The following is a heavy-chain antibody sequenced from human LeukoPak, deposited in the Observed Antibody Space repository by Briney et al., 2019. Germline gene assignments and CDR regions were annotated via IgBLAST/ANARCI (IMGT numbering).Heavy chain of an antibody. V-gene: IGHV4-4*02. CDR2: IYHSGST. CDR3: ARGDYGDRMDWFDP. J-gene: IGHJ5*02. CDR1: GGSISSSNW. D-gene: IGHD4-17*01. Sequence: SGTLSLTCAVSGGSISSSNWWSWVRQPPGKGLEWIGEIYHSGSTNYNPSLKSRVTISVDKSKNQFSLKLSSVTAADTAVYYCARGDYGDRMDWFDPWGQGTLVTVSS.